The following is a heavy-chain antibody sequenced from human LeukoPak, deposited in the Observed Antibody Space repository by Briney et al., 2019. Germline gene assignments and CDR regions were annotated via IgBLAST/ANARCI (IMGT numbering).Heavy chain of an antibody. Sequence: SETLSLTCAVYGGSFSGYYWSWIRQPPGKGLEWIGEINHSGSTNYNPSLKSRVTISVDTSKNQFSLKLSSVTAADTAVYYCARPVKEGYCSGGSCYSEDYYMDVWGKGTTVTVSS. J-gene: IGHJ6*03. D-gene: IGHD2-15*01. V-gene: IGHV4-34*01. CDR2: INHSGST. CDR3: ARPVKEGYCSGGSCYSEDYYMDV. CDR1: GGSFSGYY.